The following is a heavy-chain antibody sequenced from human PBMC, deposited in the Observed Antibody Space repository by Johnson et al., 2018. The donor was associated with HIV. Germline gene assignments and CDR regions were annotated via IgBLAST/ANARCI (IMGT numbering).Heavy chain of an antibody. J-gene: IGHJ3*02. Sequence: MMLVESGGGVVRPGGSLRLSCAASGFTFDDYGMSWVRQAPGKGLEWVSGINWNGGSTGYADSVRGRFTISRDNSKNTLYLQMNSLRDEDTAVDYGAKDVYSGSFDSAFDIWGQGTMVTVSS. D-gene: IGHD1-26*01. CDR2: INWNGGST. V-gene: IGHV3-20*04. CDR1: GFTFDDYG. CDR3: AKDVYSGSFDSAFDI.